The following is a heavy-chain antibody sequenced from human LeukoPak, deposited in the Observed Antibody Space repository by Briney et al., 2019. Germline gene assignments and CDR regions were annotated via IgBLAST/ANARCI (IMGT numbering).Heavy chain of an antibody. CDR3: ARADYGDYGGYYFDY. CDR1: GFIFSDSY. Sequence: GGSLRLSCAASGFIFSDSYMSWIRQAPGKGLEWVSYISTSSSYTNNADSVRGRFTISRDNAKNSLYLQMNSLRAEDTAVYFCARADYGDYGGYYFDYWGQGTLVTVSS. D-gene: IGHD4-17*01. V-gene: IGHV3-11*06. CDR2: ISTSSSYT. J-gene: IGHJ4*02.